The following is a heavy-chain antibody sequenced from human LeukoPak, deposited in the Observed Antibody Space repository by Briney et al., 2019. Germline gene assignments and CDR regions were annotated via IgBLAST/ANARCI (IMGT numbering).Heavy chain of an antibody. CDR2: ISYDGSNR. D-gene: IGHD1-26*01. CDR1: GFTFSNYA. CDR3: ASSSGSPRGFDY. V-gene: IGHV3-30-3*01. Sequence: GGSLRLSCAASGFTFSNYAMHWVRQAPGKGLEWVAVISYDGSNRYYADSVKGRFTISRDNSKNTLYLQMNSLRAEDTAVYSCASSSGSPRGFDYWGQGTLVTVSS. J-gene: IGHJ4*02.